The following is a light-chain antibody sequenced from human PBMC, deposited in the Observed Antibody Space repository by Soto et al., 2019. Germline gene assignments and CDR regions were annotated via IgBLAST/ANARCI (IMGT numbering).Light chain of an antibody. V-gene: IGKV3D-7*01. CDR1: QSISNTY. Sequence: TLSLSPGGRATLSCRASQSISNTYLSWYQQKPGQAPRLLIYGASTRATGIPARFSGSGSGTDFTLTISSLQPEDFAVYYCHQDYDLPLTFGGGTKVDIK. J-gene: IGKJ4*01. CDR2: GAS. CDR3: HQDYDLPLT.